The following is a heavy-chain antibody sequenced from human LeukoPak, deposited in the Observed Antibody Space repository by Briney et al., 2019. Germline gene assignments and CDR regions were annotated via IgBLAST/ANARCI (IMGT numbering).Heavy chain of an antibody. D-gene: IGHD4-17*01. CDR3: ARDWGPRVGDYGYDAFDI. CDR2: IYSGGST. Sequence: PGGSLRLSCAASGFTVSSNYMSWVRQAPGKGLEWVSVIYSGGSTYHADSVKGRFTISRDNSKNTLYLQMNSLRAEDTAVYYCARDWGPRVGDYGYDAFDIWGQGTMVTVSS. CDR1: GFTVSSNY. V-gene: IGHV3-53*01. J-gene: IGHJ3*02.